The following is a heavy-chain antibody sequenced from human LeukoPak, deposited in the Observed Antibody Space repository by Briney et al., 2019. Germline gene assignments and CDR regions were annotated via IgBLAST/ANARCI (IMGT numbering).Heavy chain of an antibody. D-gene: IGHD6-6*01. CDR3: ARYWGSSYYYYYMDV. J-gene: IGHJ6*03. CDR1: GGSISSGSYY. Sequence: SETLSLTCTVSGGSISSGSYYWSWIRQSAGKGLEWIGRIYTSGNTNYHPSLKSPVTISVDTPKNQFSLQLSSVTAADTAVYYCARYWGSSYYYYYMDVWGKGTTVTVSS. V-gene: IGHV4-61*02. CDR2: IYTSGNT.